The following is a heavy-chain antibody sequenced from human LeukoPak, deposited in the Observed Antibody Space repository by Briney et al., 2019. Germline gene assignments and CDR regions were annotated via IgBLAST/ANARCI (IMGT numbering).Heavy chain of an antibody. CDR3: ARAPWGVPGIGHGYFDN. Sequence: GGSMRLSCTASRFNFHYYALHWVRQAPGKGLEWVALMSFDGRTDSYSNSVKGRFTISRDNSKNTLSLQMNRLTLDDTAVYYCARAPWGVPGIGHGYFDNWGQGTLVTVSS. J-gene: IGHJ1*01. V-gene: IGHV3-30*04. D-gene: IGHD3-3*01. CDR1: RFNFHYYA. CDR2: MSFDGRTD.